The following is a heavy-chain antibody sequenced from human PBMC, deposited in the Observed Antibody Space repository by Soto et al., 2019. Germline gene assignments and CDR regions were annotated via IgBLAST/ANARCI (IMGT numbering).Heavy chain of an antibody. CDR3: AKDNYDFWSGYYRDYVSMDV. J-gene: IGHJ6*02. Sequence: GGSLRLSCAASGFTFSSYAMSWVRQAPGKGLEWVSAISGSGGSTYYADSVKGRFTISRDNSKNTLYLQMNSLRAEDTAVYYCAKDNYDFWSGYYRDYVSMDVWGQGTTVTVSS. D-gene: IGHD3-3*01. V-gene: IGHV3-23*01. CDR2: ISGSGGST. CDR1: GFTFSSYA.